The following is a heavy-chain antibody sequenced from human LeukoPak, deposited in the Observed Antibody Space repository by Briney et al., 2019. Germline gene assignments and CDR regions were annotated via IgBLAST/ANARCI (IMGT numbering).Heavy chain of an antibody. CDR3: ARGELKYYYDSSGYPYNWFDP. Sequence: ASVKVSCKASGYTFTSYAMHWVRQAPGQRLEWMGWINAGNGNTKYSQEFQGRVTITRDTSASTAYMELSSLRSEDMAVYYCARGELKYYYDSSGYPYNWFDPWGQGTLVTVSS. V-gene: IGHV1-3*03. CDR1: GYTFTSYA. CDR2: INAGNGNT. D-gene: IGHD3-22*01. J-gene: IGHJ5*02.